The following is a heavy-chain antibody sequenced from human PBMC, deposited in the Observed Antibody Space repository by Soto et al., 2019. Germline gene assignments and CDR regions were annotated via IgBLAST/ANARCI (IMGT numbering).Heavy chain of an antibody. Sequence: SETLSLTCTVSGGSISSGGYYWSWIRQHPGKGLEWIGYIYYSGSTYYNPSLKSRVTISVDTSKNQFSLKLSSVTAADTAVYYCARMHYDFWSGYYRWFDPWGQGTLVTVSS. J-gene: IGHJ5*02. V-gene: IGHV4-31*03. CDR1: GGSISSGGYY. CDR2: IYYSGST. D-gene: IGHD3-3*01. CDR3: ARMHYDFWSGYYRWFDP.